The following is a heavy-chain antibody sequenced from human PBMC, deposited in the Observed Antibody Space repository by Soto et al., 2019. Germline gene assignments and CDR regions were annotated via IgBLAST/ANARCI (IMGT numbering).Heavy chain of an antibody. Sequence: QVQLVQSGAEVKKPGSSVKVSCKASGGTFSSYAISWVRQAPGQGLEWMGGIIPILGTANYAQKFQGRVTITAGESPGTAYMELMSLISVSTEVYYCARAVGEMATILYCWGEGQLVTVS. V-gene: IGHV1-69*12. D-gene: IGHD5-12*01. CDR2: IIPILGTA. CDR1: GGTFSSYA. J-gene: IGHJ4*02. CDR3: ARAVGEMATILYC.